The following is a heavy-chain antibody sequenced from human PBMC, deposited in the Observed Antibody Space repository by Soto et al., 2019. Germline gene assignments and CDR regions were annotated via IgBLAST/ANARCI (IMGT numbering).Heavy chain of an antibody. J-gene: IGHJ4*02. CDR3: ARDLSGGGDYYDSSGCPGH. CDR1: GYTFTSYY. Sequence: GTSVKVTCTASGYTFTSYYMSWVRHAPGQGLEWMGITNPSGGSTSYAQKFQGRVTMTRDTSTSTVYMELSSLRSEDTAVYYCARDLSGGGDYYDSSGCPGHWAQGALVTVSS. CDR2: TNPSGGST. D-gene: IGHD3-22*01. V-gene: IGHV1-46*01.